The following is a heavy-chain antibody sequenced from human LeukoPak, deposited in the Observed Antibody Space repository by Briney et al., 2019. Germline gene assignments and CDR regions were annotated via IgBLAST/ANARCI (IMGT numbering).Heavy chain of an antibody. CDR3: ARDFDAFDI. CDR1: GFTCSSDW. V-gene: IGHV3-7*01. Sequence: PVGSLRLSCAASGFTCSSDWMTWVRQAPGKGLEWVANIKHDGSKKYYVDSVKGRFTISTDTAKNSLYLQMDSLRAEDTAAYYCARDFDAFDIWGQGTMVTVSS. J-gene: IGHJ3*02. CDR2: IKHDGSKK.